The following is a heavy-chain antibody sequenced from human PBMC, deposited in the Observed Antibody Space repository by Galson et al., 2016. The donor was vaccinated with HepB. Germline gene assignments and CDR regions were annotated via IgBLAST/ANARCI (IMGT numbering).Heavy chain of an antibody. CDR3: ARVGGYYYNMDV. CDR1: GGSISSGGYY. J-gene: IGHJ6*03. V-gene: IGHV4-31*03. Sequence: TLSLTCTVSGGSISSGGYYWSWIRQHPGKGLEWIGYIYYSGSTYYNPSVKSRVTLSVDTSKNQLSLKLSSVTAADTAVYYCARVGGYYYNMDVWGKGTTVTVSS. CDR2: IYYSGST. D-gene: IGHD3-16*01.